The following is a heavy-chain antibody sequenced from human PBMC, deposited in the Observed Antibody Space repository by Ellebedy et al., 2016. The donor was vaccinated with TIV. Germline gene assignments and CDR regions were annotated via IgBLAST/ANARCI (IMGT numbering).Heavy chain of an antibody. V-gene: IGHV4-31*03. CDR3: ARGVDRSGYALHFDY. J-gene: IGHJ4*02. D-gene: IGHD3-22*01. Sequence: MPSETLSLTCKVSGGSITSGGYYWSWIRQHTGKGLEWTGYIYYSGSTYYNPSLKSRFTISVDTSKNPFSLTLSSVTAADTAVYYCARGVDRSGYALHFDYWGQGTLVTVSS. CDR2: IYYSGST. CDR1: GGSITSGGYY.